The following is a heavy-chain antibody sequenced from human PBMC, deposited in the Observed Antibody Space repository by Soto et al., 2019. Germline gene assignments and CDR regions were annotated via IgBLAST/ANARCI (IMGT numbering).Heavy chain of an antibody. CDR2: IFSNDEK. CDR3: ARIDYYYYGMDV. V-gene: IGHV2-26*01. Sequence: QVTLKESGPVLVKPTETLTLTCTVSGFSLSNARMGVSWIRQPPGKALEWLAHIFSNDEKSYSTSLKSRLTIXKXXSKSQVVLTMTHMDPVDTATYYCARIDYYYYGMDVWGQGTTVTVSS. CDR1: GFSLSNARMG. J-gene: IGHJ6*02.